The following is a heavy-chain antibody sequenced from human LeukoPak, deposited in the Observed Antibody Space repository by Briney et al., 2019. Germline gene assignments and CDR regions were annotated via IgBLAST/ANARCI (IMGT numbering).Heavy chain of an antibody. D-gene: IGHD3-22*01. Sequence: SETLSLTCTVSGGSISSYYWSWIRQPPGRGLEWIGYIYYSGSTNYNPSLKSRVTISVDTSKNQFSLKLSSVTTADTAVYYCARGGYYDSSGYYWFDYWGQGTLVTVSS. CDR3: ARGGYYDSSGYYWFDY. CDR1: GGSISSYY. J-gene: IGHJ4*02. CDR2: IYYSGST. V-gene: IGHV4-59*01.